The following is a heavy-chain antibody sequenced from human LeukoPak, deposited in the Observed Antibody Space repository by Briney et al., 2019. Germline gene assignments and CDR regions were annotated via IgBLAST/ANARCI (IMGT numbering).Heavy chain of an antibody. CDR3: ARDRGSSGYYDY. J-gene: IGHJ4*02. V-gene: IGHV3-23*01. D-gene: IGHD3-22*01. CDR2: ISGSGGST. Sequence: SGGSLRLSCAASGFTFSSYAMSWVRQAPGKGLEWVSAISGSGGSTYYADSVKGRFTISRDNAKNSLYLQMNSLRAEDTAVYYCARDRGSSGYYDYWGQGTLVTVSS. CDR1: GFTFSSYA.